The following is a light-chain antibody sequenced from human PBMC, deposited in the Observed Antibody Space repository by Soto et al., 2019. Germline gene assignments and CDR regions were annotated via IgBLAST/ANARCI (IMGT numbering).Light chain of an antibody. CDR2: LNSDGSH. J-gene: IGLJ3*02. V-gene: IGLV4-69*01. CDR3: QTWGTGPWV. Sequence: QSVLTQSPSASASLGASVKLTCTLSSGHSSYAIAWHQQQPEKGPRYLMKLNSDGSHSKGDGIPDRLSGSSSGAERYLTISRLQSEDEADYYCQTWGTGPWVFGGGTKLTVL. CDR1: SGHSSYA.